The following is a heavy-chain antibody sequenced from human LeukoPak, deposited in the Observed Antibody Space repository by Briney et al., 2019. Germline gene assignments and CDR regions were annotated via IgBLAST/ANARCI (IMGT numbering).Heavy chain of an antibody. CDR1: GFTFSSYA. J-gene: IGHJ4*02. CDR2: ISGSGGST. D-gene: IGHD6-6*01. CDR3: AKDHSASSSSDY. V-gene: IGHV3-23*01. Sequence: GGSLRLSCAASGFTFSSYAMSWVRQAQGKGLEWVSAISGSGGSTYYADSVKGRFTIYRDNSKNTLYLQMNSLRAEDTAVYYCAKDHSASSSSDYWGQGTLVTVSS.